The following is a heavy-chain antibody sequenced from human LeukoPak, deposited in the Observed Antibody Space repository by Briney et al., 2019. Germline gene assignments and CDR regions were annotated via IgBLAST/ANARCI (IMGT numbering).Heavy chain of an antibody. J-gene: IGHJ4*02. D-gene: IGHD3-22*01. Sequence: PSETLSLTCTISGGSISAYYWSWIRQPPGKGLEWIGYVYDRGSTKYDPPLKSRVTISVDTSKNQFSLKLSSVTAADTAVYYCARGGRVSFDTSGVFDYWGQGTLVTVSS. CDR2: VYDRGST. CDR3: ARGGRVSFDTSGVFDY. V-gene: IGHV4-59*08. CDR1: GGSISAYY.